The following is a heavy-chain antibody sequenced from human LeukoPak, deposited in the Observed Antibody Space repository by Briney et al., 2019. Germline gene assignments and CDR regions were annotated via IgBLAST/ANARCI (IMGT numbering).Heavy chain of an antibody. V-gene: IGHV3-23*01. CDR3: AKPLSAASGTDFDY. CDR1: GFIFSSYA. J-gene: IGHJ4*02. D-gene: IGHD6-13*01. CDR2: ISGTGGRT. Sequence: GGSLRLSCAASGFIFSSYAMSWVRQAPGKGLEWVLGISGTGGRTYYADSVKGRFTISRDNSKNTLYLQMNSLRAEDTAVYYCAKPLSAASGTDFDYWGQGTLVTVSS.